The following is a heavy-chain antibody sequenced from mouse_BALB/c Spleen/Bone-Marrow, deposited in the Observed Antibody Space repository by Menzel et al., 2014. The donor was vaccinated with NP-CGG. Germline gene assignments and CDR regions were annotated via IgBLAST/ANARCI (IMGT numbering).Heavy chain of an antibody. CDR3: ARQIYYDYDGYFDY. CDR1: GFTFSSYG. Sequence: VKLMESGGDLVKPGGSLKLSCAASGFTFSSYGMSWVRQTPDKRLEWVATISSGGSYTYYPDSVKGRFTISRDNAKNTLYLQMSSLKSEDTAMYYCARQIYYDYDGYFDYWGQGTTLTVSS. CDR2: ISSGGSYT. V-gene: IGHV5-6*02. D-gene: IGHD2-4*01. J-gene: IGHJ2*01.